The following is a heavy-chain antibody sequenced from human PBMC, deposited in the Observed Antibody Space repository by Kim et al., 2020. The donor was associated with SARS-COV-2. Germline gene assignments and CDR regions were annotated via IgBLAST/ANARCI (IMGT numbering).Heavy chain of an antibody. D-gene: IGHD3-10*01. CDR1: RFTFSDHY. Sequence: GGSLRLSCAASRFTFSDHYMSWIRQSPGKGLEWLSSIGSSGFPIHYADSLKDRFTISRDNAKNLLFLDLNSLTTEDTAIYYCARDRGGSLDYWGQGTLVAVSS. J-gene: IGHJ4*02. V-gene: IGHV3-11*01. CDR2: IGSSGFPI. CDR3: ARDRGGSLDY.